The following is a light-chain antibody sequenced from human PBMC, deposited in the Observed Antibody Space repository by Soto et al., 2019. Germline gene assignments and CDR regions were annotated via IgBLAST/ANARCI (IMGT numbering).Light chain of an antibody. Sequence: QYALTQPASVSGSPGQSITISCTGTSSDVGGYNYVSWYQQHPGKAPKLMIYEVSNRPSGASNRFSGSKSRNTASLTISGLQAEDEDDYYCSSYTSSSIDYVFGTGTKLTVL. CDR2: EVS. CDR3: SSYTSSSIDYV. CDR1: SSDVGGYNY. V-gene: IGLV2-14*01. J-gene: IGLJ1*01.